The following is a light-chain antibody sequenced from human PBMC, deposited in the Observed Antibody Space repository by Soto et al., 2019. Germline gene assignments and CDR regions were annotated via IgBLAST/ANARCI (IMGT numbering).Light chain of an antibody. Sequence: EIVLTQSPATLSLSPGERATISCRASQSVSSYLAWYHQQPGQAPRLLIYDASNRATGIPARFSGSGSGTDFTLTISSLEPEDFAVYYCQQRSNWPLTFGGWNKWALK. CDR1: QSVSSY. V-gene: IGKV3-11*01. J-gene: IGKJ4*01. CDR2: DAS. CDR3: QQRSNWPLT.